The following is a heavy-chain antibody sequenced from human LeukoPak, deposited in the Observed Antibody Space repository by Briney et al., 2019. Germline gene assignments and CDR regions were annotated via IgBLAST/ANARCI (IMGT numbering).Heavy chain of an antibody. CDR1: GFIFSQFG. CDR3: ARVRATFSPHFDN. D-gene: IGHD5-12*01. V-gene: IGHV3-74*01. CDR2: INSDGSIT. J-gene: IGHJ4*02. Sequence: GGSLTLSCAGSGFIFSQFGMQWVRQVPGKGLVWVSRINSDGSITNYADSVKGRFTISRDNAKNTLYLQMNSLRAEDTAVYYCARVRATFSPHFDNWGQGTLVTVSS.